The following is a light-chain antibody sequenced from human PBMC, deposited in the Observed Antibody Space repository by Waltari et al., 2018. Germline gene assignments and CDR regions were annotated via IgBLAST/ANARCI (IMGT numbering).Light chain of an antibody. J-gene: IGKJ3*01. Sequence: DIQMTQSPSTLSASVGDSVTITCRASQSISSWLAWYKQKPEKAPTLLIYKASSLESGVPSRFSGSESETEFTLNISSLQSDDFETYYYQQYNNYPFTFGPGTKVDIK. CDR3: QQYNNYPFT. V-gene: IGKV1-5*03. CDR2: KAS. CDR1: QSISSW.